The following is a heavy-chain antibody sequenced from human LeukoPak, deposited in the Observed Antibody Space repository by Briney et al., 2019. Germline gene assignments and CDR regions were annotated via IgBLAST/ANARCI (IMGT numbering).Heavy chain of an antibody. CDR3: ERGCSGGSCYPVDDY. CDR2: ISGYGAST. D-gene: IGHD2-15*01. CDR1: GFTFGTTA. J-gene: IGHJ4*02. Sequence: GESLRLSCAASGFTFGTTAMSWVRQAPGKSREFGSTISGYGASTYYADSVKGRFTFSRDNSKNTLYLQTNSLRDEDTAVSYCERGCSGGSCYPVDDYWGQGTLVTVSS. V-gene: IGHV3-23*01.